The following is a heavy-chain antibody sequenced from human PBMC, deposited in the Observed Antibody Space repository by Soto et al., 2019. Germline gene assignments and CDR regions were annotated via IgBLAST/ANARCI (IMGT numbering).Heavy chain of an antibody. Sequence: QVHLQESGPGLVKPSATLSLNCTVSGGTMNSYYWTWIRQPAGKGLEWIGRIYSSGSTKYNPSLQSRVTMSLDTSKNQFSRRLTSVTAADTAVYYCARCQRFSDWFDPWGQGTLVTVSS. J-gene: IGHJ5*02. CDR2: IYSSGST. CDR3: ARCQRFSDWFDP. D-gene: IGHD3-3*01. V-gene: IGHV4-4*07. CDR1: GGTMNSYY.